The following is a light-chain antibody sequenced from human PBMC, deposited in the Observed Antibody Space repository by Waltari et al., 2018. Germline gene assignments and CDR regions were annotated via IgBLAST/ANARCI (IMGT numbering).Light chain of an antibody. CDR1: QSVLYNSNNQNY. CDR2: CAS. J-gene: IGKJ1*01. Sequence: DIVMTQSPDSLSVSLGERATINCKSGQSVLYNSNNQNYLAWYQQKPAQPPKLLISCASTRESGVPDRFSGSVSGTDFTLTISSLQAEDVAVYDCQQYYSARTFGQGTKVEIK. CDR3: QQYYSART. V-gene: IGKV4-1*01.